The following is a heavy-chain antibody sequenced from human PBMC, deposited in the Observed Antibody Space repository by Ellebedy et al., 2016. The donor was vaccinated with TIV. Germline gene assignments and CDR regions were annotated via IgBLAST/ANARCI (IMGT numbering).Heavy chain of an antibody. J-gene: IGHJ4*02. D-gene: IGHD3-22*01. V-gene: IGHV3-21*01. CDR1: GFTFSSYS. Sequence: GGSLRLSXAASGFTFSSYSMNWVRQAPGKGLEWVSSISSSSSYIYYADSVKGRFTISRDNAKNSLYLQMNSLRAEDTAVYYCARDPDYYYDSSGYYIAPFDYWGQGTLVTVSS. CDR3: ARDPDYYYDSSGYYIAPFDY. CDR2: ISSSSSYI.